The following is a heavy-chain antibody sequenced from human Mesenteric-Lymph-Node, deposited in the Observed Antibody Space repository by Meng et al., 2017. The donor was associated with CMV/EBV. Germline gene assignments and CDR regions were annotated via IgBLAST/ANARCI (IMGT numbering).Heavy chain of an antibody. V-gene: IGHV4-59*01. CDR2: IYYTGST. Sequence: SETLSLTCTVSGGSISNYYWTWIRQAPGKGLEWIGYIYYTGSTNYNPSLKSRVTISVDTSMTHVSLQLTSVTAADTAVYYCARRGHLAYTFDIWGQGTMVTVSS. CDR1: GGSISNYY. CDR3: ARRGHLAYTFDI. D-gene: IGHD2-2*02. J-gene: IGHJ3*02.